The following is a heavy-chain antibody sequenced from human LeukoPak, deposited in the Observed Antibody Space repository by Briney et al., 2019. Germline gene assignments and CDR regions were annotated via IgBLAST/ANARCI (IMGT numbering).Heavy chain of an antibody. CDR1: GFTFSSYA. D-gene: IGHD3-16*02. CDR3: AKGSHIGLYQNYYYMDV. Sequence: TGGSLRLSCAASGFTFSSYAMSWVRQAPGKGLEWVSAISGSGGSTYYVESVKGRFTISRDNSKNTLYLQMNSLRAEDTAVYYCAKGSHIGLYQNYYYMDVWGKGTTVTISS. CDR2: ISGSGGST. V-gene: IGHV3-23*01. J-gene: IGHJ6*03.